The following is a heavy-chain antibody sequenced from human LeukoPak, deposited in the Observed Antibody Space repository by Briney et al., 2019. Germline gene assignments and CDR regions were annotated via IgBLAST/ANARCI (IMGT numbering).Heavy chain of an antibody. D-gene: IGHD2-2*01. J-gene: IGHJ4*02. V-gene: IGHV1-2*02. CDR1: GYTFTFYY. CDR3: ARVVVVPAARYDY. CDR2: INPNSGGT. Sequence: ASVTVSFKASGYTFTFYYMHWVRQAPGQGQEWMGWINPNSGGTNYAQKFQGRVTMTRHTSISTAYMELSRLRSDDTAVYYCARVVVVPAARYDYWGQGTLVTVSS.